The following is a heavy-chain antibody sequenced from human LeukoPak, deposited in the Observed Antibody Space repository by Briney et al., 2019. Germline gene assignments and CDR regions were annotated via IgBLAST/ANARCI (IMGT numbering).Heavy chain of an antibody. D-gene: IGHD2-2*02. CDR1: GYTFSSYA. Sequence: GGSLRLSCAASGYTFSSYAMSWVRQAPGKGLEWVSAISGSGGSTYYADSVKGRFTISRDNSKNTLYLQMNSLRAEDTAVYYCAKDLTRCSSTSCYTFLDYWGQGTLVTVSS. V-gene: IGHV3-23*01. J-gene: IGHJ4*02. CDR3: AKDLTRCSSTSCYTFLDY. CDR2: ISGSGGST.